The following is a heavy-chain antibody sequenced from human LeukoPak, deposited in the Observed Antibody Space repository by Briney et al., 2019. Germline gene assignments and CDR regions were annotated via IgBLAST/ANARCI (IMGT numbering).Heavy chain of an antibody. J-gene: IGHJ4*02. CDR1: GFTFSSYG. Sequence: PGGSLRLSCAASGFTFSSYGMHWVRQAPGKGLEWVAFIRYDGSNKYYADSVKGRFTTSRDNSKNTLYLQMNSLRAEDTAVYYCAKDRARYCSGGSCNGGYYFDYWGQGTLVTVSS. CDR3: AKDRARYCSGGSCNGGYYFDY. D-gene: IGHD2-15*01. V-gene: IGHV3-30*02. CDR2: IRYDGSNK.